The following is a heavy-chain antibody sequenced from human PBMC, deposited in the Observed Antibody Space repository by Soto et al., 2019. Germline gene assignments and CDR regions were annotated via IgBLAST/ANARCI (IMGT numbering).Heavy chain of an antibody. Sequence: ASVKVSCKASGYTFTSYYMHWVRQAPGQGLEWMGIINPSGGSTSYAQKFQGRVTMTRDTSTSTVYMELSSLRSEDTAVYYCARRYDFWSGYRKGYYFDYWGQGTLVTVS. CDR2: INPSGGST. J-gene: IGHJ4*02. CDR1: GYTFTSYY. D-gene: IGHD3-3*01. V-gene: IGHV1-46*01. CDR3: ARRYDFWSGYRKGYYFDY.